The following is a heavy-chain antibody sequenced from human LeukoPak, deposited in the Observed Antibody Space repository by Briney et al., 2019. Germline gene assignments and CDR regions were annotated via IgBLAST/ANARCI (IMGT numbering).Heavy chain of an antibody. CDR1: GYTFTSYA. D-gene: IGHD6-19*01. J-gene: IGHJ4*02. CDR2: INTNTGNP. Sequence: ASVKVSCKASGYTFTSYAMNWVRQAPGQGLEWMGWINTNTGNPTYAQGFTGRFVFSLGTSVSTAYLQISSLKAEDTAVYYCARVGWGIAVAGTTTFDYWGQGTLVTVSS. V-gene: IGHV7-4-1*02. CDR3: ARVGWGIAVAGTTTFDY.